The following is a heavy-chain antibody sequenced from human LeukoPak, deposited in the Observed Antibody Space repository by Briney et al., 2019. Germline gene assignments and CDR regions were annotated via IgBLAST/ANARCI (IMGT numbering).Heavy chain of an antibody. Sequence: SETPSLTCTVSGGSITTSSYYWGWIRQPPGKGLEWIGIIYYSGSTYYNPSLKGRVTISVDTSKNQFSLKLSSVTAADTAVYYCARAFRARYFDLWGRGTLVTVSS. CDR1: GGSITTSSYY. V-gene: IGHV4-39*01. CDR3: ARAFRARYFDL. CDR2: IYYSGST. J-gene: IGHJ2*01. D-gene: IGHD2/OR15-2a*01.